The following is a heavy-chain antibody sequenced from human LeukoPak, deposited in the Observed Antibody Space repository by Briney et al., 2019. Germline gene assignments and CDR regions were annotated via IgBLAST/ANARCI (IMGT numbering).Heavy chain of an antibody. Sequence: SETLSLTCTVSGASISPDYWSWLRQPPEKGLEWIGYVHHTGTTRYNPSLNSRVTISVDTSQNQFSLRLRSVTATDTAVYYCARGAGWYGSWGQGTLVAVSS. V-gene: IGHV4-59*01. CDR2: VHHTGTT. CDR1: GASISPDY. J-gene: IGHJ5*01. CDR3: ARGAGWYGS.